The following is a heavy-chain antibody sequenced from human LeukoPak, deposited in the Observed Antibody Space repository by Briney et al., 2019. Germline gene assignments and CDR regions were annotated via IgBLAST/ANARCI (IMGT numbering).Heavy chain of an antibody. V-gene: IGHV3-21*01. Sequence: GGSLRLSCAASGFTFSSYSMNWVRQAPGKGLEWVSSISSSSSYIYYADSVKGRFTISRDNAKNSLYLQMNSLRAEDTAVYYCARSTAGDSGFDYWGQGTLVTVSS. J-gene: IGHJ4*02. CDR2: ISSSSSYI. CDR3: ARSTAGDSGFDY. CDR1: GFTFSSYS. D-gene: IGHD2-8*02.